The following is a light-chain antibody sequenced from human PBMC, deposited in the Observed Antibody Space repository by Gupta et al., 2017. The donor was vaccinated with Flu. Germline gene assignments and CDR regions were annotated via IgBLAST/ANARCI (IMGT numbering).Light chain of an antibody. Sequence: QSVLTQPPSVSAAPGQKVTISCSGSSSNIGINYISWYQQLPGTAPKLLIYENNKRHSGRPERVSGSKSGASATLGITGLQTGEEADYYCGTWENSRNNDRVFGTGTKVTVL. V-gene: IGLV1-51*02. CDR2: ENN. CDR3: GTWENSRNNDRV. CDR1: SSNIGINY. J-gene: IGLJ1*01.